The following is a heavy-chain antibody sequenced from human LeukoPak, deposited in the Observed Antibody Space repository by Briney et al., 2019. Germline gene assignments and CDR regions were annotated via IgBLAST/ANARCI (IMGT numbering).Heavy chain of an antibody. CDR3: ATLEVPSTGSFDY. CDR2: ISYDGSNK. Sequence: GGSLRLSCAASGFTFSSYGMHWVRQAPGKGLEWVAVISYDGSNKYYADSVKGRFTISRDNSKNTLYLQMNSLRAEDTAVYYCATLEVPSTGSFDYWGQGTLVTVSS. J-gene: IGHJ4*02. CDR1: GFTFSSYG. V-gene: IGHV3-30*03. D-gene: IGHD3-9*01.